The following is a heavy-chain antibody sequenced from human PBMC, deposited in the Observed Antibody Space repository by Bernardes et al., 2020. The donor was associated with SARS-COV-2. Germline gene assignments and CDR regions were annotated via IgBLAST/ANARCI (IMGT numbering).Heavy chain of an antibody. CDR3: ARVVAVPSGKEDYNGMDV. J-gene: IGHJ6*02. CDR2: IGVSSSYF. CDR1: GFTFSSYS. D-gene: IGHD6-19*01. V-gene: IGHV3-21*06. Sequence: GGSLRLSCEASGFTFSSYSMSWVRQAPGKGLEWVSSIGVSSSYFYYADSVRGRFTISRDNAKNTLSLQLTGLRADDTALYYCARVVAVPSGKEDYNGMDVWGQGTTVTVSS.